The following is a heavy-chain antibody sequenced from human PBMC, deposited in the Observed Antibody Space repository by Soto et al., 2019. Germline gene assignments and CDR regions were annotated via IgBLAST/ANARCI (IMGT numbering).Heavy chain of an antibody. Sequence: ASVKVSCKASGYTFTSYGISWVRQAPGQGLEWMGWISAYNGNTNYAQKLQGRVTMTTDTSTDTAYMELSSLRSEDTAVYYCTTGQRPIRFLDWLSRYFFDYWGQGTLVTVSS. CDR2: ISAYNGNT. CDR1: GYTFTSYG. D-gene: IGHD3-3*01. V-gene: IGHV1-18*01. J-gene: IGHJ4*02. CDR3: TTGQRPIRFLDWLSRYFFDY.